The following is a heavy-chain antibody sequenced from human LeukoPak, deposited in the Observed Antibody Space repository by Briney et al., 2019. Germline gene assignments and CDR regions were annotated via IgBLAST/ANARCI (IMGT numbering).Heavy chain of an antibody. CDR2: IYHLGTT. CDR1: GGSLSSSNW. V-gene: IGHV4-4*02. D-gene: IGHD2-21*02. J-gene: IGHJ3*02. CDR3: TRSPSCGGDCFGAFDI. Sequence: SETLSLTCSVSGGSLSSSNWWSWVRQPPGKGLESIGEIYHLGTTNYNPSLKSRVTISIDKSKNQFSLKLHSVTAADTAVYYCTRSPSCGGDCFGAFDIWGQGTMVTVSS.